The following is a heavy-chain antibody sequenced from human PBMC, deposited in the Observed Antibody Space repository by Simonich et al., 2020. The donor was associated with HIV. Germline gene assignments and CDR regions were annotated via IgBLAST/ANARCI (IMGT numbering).Heavy chain of an antibody. V-gene: IGHV4-34*01. CDR1: GGSFSGYY. J-gene: IGHJ4*02. CDR2: INHSEST. D-gene: IGHD2-2*01. Sequence: QVQLQQWGAGLLKPSETLSLTCAVYGGSFSGYYWSWIRQPPGKRLEWIGEINHSESTTYNPSLKSRVTISVDTSKNQFSLKLSSVTAADTAVYYCARGFYQRLYYFDYWGQGTLVTVSS. CDR3: ARGFYQRLYYFDY.